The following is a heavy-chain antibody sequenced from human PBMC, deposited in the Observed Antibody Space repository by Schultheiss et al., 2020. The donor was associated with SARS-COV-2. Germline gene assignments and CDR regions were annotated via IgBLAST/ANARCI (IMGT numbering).Heavy chain of an antibody. D-gene: IGHD3-3*01. CDR3: ARDWIGSY. CDR1: GFTFSSYA. CDR2: IGGSDGFT. Sequence: GESLKISCAASGFTFSSYAMHWVRQAPGKGLEWVATIGGSDGFTRYADSVKGRFTISRDNPKNTLYLQMNSLRAEDTAVYYCARDWIGSYWGQGALVTVSS. V-gene: IGHV3-23*01. J-gene: IGHJ4*02.